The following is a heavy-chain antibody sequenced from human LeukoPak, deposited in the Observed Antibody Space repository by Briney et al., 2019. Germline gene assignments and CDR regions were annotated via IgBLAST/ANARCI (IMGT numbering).Heavy chain of an antibody. Sequence: ASVKVSCKASGYTFTSYGISWVRQAPGQGLEWMGWVSAYNGNTNYAQKLQGRVTMTTDTSTSTAYMELRSLRSDDTAVYYCARAGYYDSSGYPSDYWGQGTLVTVSS. CDR2: VSAYNGNT. D-gene: IGHD3-22*01. CDR3: ARAGYYDSSGYPSDY. V-gene: IGHV1-18*01. J-gene: IGHJ4*02. CDR1: GYTFTSYG.